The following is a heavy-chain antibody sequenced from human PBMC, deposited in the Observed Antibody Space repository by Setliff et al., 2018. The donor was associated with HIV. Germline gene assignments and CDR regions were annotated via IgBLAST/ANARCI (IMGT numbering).Heavy chain of an antibody. Sequence: SETLSLTCTVSGGSITGHYWSWIRQPPGKGLEWIGEINHSGSTNYNPSLKSRVTISVDTSKNQFSLKLSSVTAADTAVYYCARSGYSSSWGAFDIWGQGTMVTVSS. CDR1: GGSITGHY. D-gene: IGHD6-13*01. CDR2: INHSGST. J-gene: IGHJ3*02. CDR3: ARSGYSSSWGAFDI. V-gene: IGHV4-34*01.